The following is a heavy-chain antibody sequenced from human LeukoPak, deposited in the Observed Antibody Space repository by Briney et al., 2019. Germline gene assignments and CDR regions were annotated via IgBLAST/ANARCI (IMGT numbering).Heavy chain of an antibody. CDR3: ARTPGMAAAADNWFDP. D-gene: IGHD6-13*01. J-gene: IGHJ5*02. CDR1: GGSISSYY. CDR2: IYYSGST. V-gene: IGHV4-59*12. Sequence: PSETLSLTCTVSGGSISSYYWSWIRQPPGKGLEWIGYIYYSGSTYYNPSLKSRVTISVDTSKNQFSLKLSPVTAADTAVYYCARTPGMAAAADNWFDPWGQGTLVTVSS.